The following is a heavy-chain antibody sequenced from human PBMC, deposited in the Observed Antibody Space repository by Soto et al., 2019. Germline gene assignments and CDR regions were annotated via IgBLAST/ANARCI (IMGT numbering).Heavy chain of an antibody. J-gene: IGHJ6*02. D-gene: IGHD3-16*01. CDR1: GYTFTTYG. V-gene: IGHV1-18*01. CDR3: AREGEMTYYYYGLDV. CDR2: ISGYNGHT. Sequence: QVQLVQSGAEVRKPGASVKVSCKASGYTFTTYGISWVRQAPGQGLEWMGWISGYNGHTKYAQKFQGRVTITTDTTTSTVYMDLRSLRSDDTAVYYCAREGEMTYYYYGLDVWGQGTTVTVSS.